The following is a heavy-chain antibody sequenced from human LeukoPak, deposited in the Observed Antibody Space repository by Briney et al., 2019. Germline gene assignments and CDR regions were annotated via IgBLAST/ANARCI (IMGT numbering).Heavy chain of an antibody. V-gene: IGHV4-61*01. D-gene: IGHD1-26*01. CDR3: ARQGSGNYLSPVNY. CDR1: GDSVSSGNYY. CDR2: IYYSGST. Sequence: PSETLSLTCTVSGDSVSSGNYYWTWIRQPPGKELEYIGYIYYSGSTNYNPSLKSRVTISVGTSKNQFSLKLSSVTAADTAVYYCARQGSGNYLSPVNYWGQGTLVTVSS. J-gene: IGHJ4*02.